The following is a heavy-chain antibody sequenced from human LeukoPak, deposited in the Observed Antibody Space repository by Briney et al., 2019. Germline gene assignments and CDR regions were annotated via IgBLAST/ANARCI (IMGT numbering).Heavy chain of an antibody. J-gene: IGHJ4*02. Sequence: GGSLRLSCAASGFTFSYYWMTCVRQAPGKGLEWVAKVKQDGNEKYYVDSVKGRFTISSDNAKKSLYLQMNSLRAEDTAVYYCAKKITMVRGVIRETENDCWGQGTLVTVSS. CDR3: AKKITMVRGVIRETENDC. D-gene: IGHD3-10*01. CDR2: VKQDGNEK. CDR1: GFTFSYYW. V-gene: IGHV3-7*03.